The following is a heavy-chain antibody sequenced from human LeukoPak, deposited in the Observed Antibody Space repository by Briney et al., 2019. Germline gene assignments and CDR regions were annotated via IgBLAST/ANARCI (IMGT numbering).Heavy chain of an antibody. Sequence: GGSLRLSCAASGFTFSSYGMHWVRQAPGKGLEWVAFIRYDGSNKYYADSVKGRFTISRDNAKNSLYLQMNSLRAEDTAVYYCARVKVAGTLSFDYWGQGTLVTVSS. CDR3: ARVKVAGTLSFDY. CDR2: IRYDGSNK. V-gene: IGHV3-30*02. J-gene: IGHJ4*02. D-gene: IGHD6-19*01. CDR1: GFTFSSYG.